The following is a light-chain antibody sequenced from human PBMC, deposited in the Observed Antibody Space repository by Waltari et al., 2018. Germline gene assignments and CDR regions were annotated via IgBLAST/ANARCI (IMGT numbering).Light chain of an antibody. V-gene: IGKV1-5*03. CDR1: QSVKNN. Sequence: DIQMTQSPSTLPASVGDRVTITCRDSQSVKNNLAWFQQKPGKAPKVLIHKASRLESGGPSRFSGSGFGTEFMLSISSLQPDDFATYDCQEYDSLPITFGGGTKVEIK. CDR3: QEYDSLPIT. CDR2: KAS. J-gene: IGKJ4*01.